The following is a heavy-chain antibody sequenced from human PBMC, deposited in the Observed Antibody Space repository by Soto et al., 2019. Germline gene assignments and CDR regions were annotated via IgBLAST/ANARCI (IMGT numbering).Heavy chain of an antibody. D-gene: IGHD6-13*01. CDR3: VRFGGAAAGPGDY. J-gene: IGHJ4*02. CDR2: ISSSGTTI. Sequence: EVPLVESGGGLVQPGGSLRLSCVASEFTFSSYEMNWVRQAPGKGLEWVSYISSSGTTIYYTDSVKGRFTISRDNAKKSLYLQMNSLRAEDTAVYYCVRFGGAAAGPGDYWGQGTLVTVSS. V-gene: IGHV3-48*03. CDR1: EFTFSSYE.